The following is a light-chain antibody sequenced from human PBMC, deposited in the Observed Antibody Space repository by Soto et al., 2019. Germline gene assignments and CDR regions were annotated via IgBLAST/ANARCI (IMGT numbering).Light chain of an antibody. Sequence: QSVLTQPPSASGTPGQRVTISCSGSSSNIGINTVNWYQQLPGTAPKLLIYSSNQRPSGVPDRLSGSKSGTSASLAISGLQSEDEADYYCAAWDDSLNGPVFGTGTKLTVL. CDR2: SSN. CDR1: SSNIGINT. V-gene: IGLV1-44*01. J-gene: IGLJ1*01. CDR3: AAWDDSLNGPV.